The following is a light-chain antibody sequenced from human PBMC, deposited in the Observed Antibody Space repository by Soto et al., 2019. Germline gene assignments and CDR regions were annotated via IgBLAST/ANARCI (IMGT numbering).Light chain of an antibody. CDR3: LLPYSGGWV. J-gene: IGLJ3*02. CDR2: DTS. Sequence: QAVVTQEPSLTVSPGGTVTLTCGSSTGAVTSGHYPYWFQQKPSQAPRTLIYDTSNKQSWTPARFSGSLLGGKAALTLSGAQPEDEAEYYCLLPYSGGWVFGGGTQLTVL. V-gene: IGLV7-46*01. CDR1: TGAVTSGHY.